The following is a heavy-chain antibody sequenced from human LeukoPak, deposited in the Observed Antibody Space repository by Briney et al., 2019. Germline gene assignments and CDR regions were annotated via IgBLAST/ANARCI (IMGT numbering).Heavy chain of an antibody. Sequence: GGSLRLSCAASGFALSSHWMTWVRQVPGKGLVWVSRINSDGSSTSYADSVKGRFTISRDNTKNTLYLQMNSLRAEDTAVYYCARAGGGNWRYWGQGTLVTVSS. D-gene: IGHD4-23*01. V-gene: IGHV3-74*01. CDR2: INSDGSST. CDR3: ARAGGGNWRY. J-gene: IGHJ4*02. CDR1: GFALSSHW.